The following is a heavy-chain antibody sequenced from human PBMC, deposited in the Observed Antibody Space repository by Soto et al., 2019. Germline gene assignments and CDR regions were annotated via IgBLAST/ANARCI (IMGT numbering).Heavy chain of an antibody. D-gene: IGHD6-13*01. CDR2: IYTSGST. V-gene: IGHV4-4*07. Sequence: SETLSLTCTVSGGSISSYYWSWIRQPAGKGLEWIGRIYTSGSTNYNPSLKSRVTMSVDTSKNQFSLKLSSVTAADTAVYYCAREPAAGLFYYYGMDVWGQGTTVTVS. CDR1: GGSISSYY. J-gene: IGHJ6*02. CDR3: AREPAAGLFYYYGMDV.